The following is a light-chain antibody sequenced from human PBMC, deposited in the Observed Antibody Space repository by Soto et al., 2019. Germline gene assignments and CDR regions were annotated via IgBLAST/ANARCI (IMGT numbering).Light chain of an antibody. Sequence: DIQITQSPSTLSASVGDRVTITCRASQSISSWLAWYQQKPGKAPKLLIYDASSLESGVPSRFSGSGSGTEFTLTISSLQPDDFATYYCQQYNSYSQGTFGQGTKVDIK. CDR2: DAS. J-gene: IGKJ1*01. CDR1: QSISSW. CDR3: QQYNSYSQGT. V-gene: IGKV1-5*01.